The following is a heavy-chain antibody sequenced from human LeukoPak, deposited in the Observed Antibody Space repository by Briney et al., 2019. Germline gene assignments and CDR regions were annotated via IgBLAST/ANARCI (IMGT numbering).Heavy chain of an antibody. CDR1: GGSFSGYY. Sequence: PSETLSLTCAVYGGSFSGYYWSWIRQPPGKGLEWIGEINHSGSTNYNPSLKSRVTISVDTSKNQFSLKLSSVTAADTAVYYCARALTGTTSPVYNWFDPWGQGTLVTVSS. D-gene: IGHD1-20*01. CDR2: INHSGST. J-gene: IGHJ5*02. V-gene: IGHV4-34*01. CDR3: ARALTGTTSPVYNWFDP.